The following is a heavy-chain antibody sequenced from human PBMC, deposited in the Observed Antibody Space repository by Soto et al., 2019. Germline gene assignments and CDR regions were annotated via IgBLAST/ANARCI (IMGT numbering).Heavy chain of an antibody. J-gene: IGHJ5*02. CDR3: AREVGAPSGWLHP. V-gene: IGHV3-23*01. CDR2: ISASGGLK. Sequence: EVQLSESGGDLRQPGGSLRLSCAASGFTFTNYAMTWVRQTPGKGLEWVSGISASGGLKYYADSVRGRFTVSRDNSKNILYLQIDNLRDEDTALYYCAREVGAPSGWLHPWGQGTQVTVSS. D-gene: IGHD1-26*01. CDR1: GFTFTNYA.